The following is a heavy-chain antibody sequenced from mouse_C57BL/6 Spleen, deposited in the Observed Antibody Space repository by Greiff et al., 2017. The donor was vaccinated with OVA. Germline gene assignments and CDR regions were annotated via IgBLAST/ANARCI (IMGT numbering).Heavy chain of an antibody. CDR2: INYDGSST. CDR3: AMDLDYYGSSYGGFDY. Sequence: EVKVEESEGGLVQPGSSMKLSCTASGFTFSDYYMAWVRQVPEKGLEWVANINYDGSSTYYLDSLKSRFIISIDNAKNILYLQMSSLKSEDTATYYWAMDLDYYGSSYGGFDYWGQGTTLTVSS. V-gene: IGHV5-16*01. CDR1: GFTFSDYY. J-gene: IGHJ2*01. D-gene: IGHD1-1*01.